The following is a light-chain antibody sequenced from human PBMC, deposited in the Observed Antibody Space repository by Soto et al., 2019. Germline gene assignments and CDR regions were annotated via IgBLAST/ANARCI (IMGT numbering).Light chain of an antibody. V-gene: IGLV1-44*01. J-gene: IGLJ3*02. CDR2: SSN. CDR3: AAWDGSLNGVV. CDR1: NSNIGSNT. Sequence: QLVLTQPPSASGTPRQRVTISCSGSNSNIGSNTVNWYQQFPGAAPKLLVYSSNLRPSGVPDRFSGSKSGTSASLAISGLQSEDESDYYCAAWDGSLNGVVFGGGTKLTVL.